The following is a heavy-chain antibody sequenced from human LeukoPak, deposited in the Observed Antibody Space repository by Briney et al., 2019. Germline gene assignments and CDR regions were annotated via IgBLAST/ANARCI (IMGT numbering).Heavy chain of an antibody. CDR1: GFPFSSYA. V-gene: IGHV3-23*01. D-gene: IGHD3-10*01. CDR2: ISGSGGST. Sequence: GGSLRLSCAASGFPFSSYAMSWVRQAPGKGLEWVSAISGSGGSTYCADSVKGRFTISRDNSKNTLYLQMNSLRAEDTAVYYCAKAAMEYYGSGSYYRFPYWGQGTLVTVSS. J-gene: IGHJ4*02. CDR3: AKAAMEYYGSGSYYRFPY.